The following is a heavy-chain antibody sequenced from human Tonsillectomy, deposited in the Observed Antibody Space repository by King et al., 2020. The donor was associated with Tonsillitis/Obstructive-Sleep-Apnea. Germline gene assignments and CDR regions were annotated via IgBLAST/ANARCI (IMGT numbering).Heavy chain of an antibody. CDR3: TRGNYGFDY. V-gene: IGHV3-49*04. CDR1: GVTFGDYA. Sequence: QLVQSGGGLVQPGRSLRLSCTASGVTFGDYAMNWVRQAPGKGLEWVGFIRSEAYGGTTEYAASVKGRFTISRDDSKTIAYLQMDSLKTEDTAVYYCTRGNYGFDYWGQGTLVTVSS. CDR2: IRSEAYGGTT. D-gene: IGHD1-7*01. J-gene: IGHJ4*02.